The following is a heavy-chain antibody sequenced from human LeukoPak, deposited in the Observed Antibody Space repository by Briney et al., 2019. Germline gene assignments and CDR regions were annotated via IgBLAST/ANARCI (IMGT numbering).Heavy chain of an antibody. CDR2: INPKNGGT. J-gene: IGHJ4*02. CDR1: GYSFTGYY. CDR3: ARRGAYFDC. V-gene: IGHV1-2*02. Sequence: ASVKVSCKTSGYSFTGYYMHWVRQAPGQGLEWMGWINPKNGGTNYPQKFQGRVTMTTDTSVGTAYMELSSLASDDTAVYYCARRGAYFDCWGQGTLVTVSS.